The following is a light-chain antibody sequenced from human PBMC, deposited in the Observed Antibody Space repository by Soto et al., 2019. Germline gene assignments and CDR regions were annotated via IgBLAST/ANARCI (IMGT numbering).Light chain of an antibody. CDR3: QQYGSSPT. CDR2: GAS. Sequence: EILFTQSPGTLSLSPGERATLSCRASQSVSSSYLAWYQQKPGRAPRLLIYGASNRATGIPDRLSGSGSGTDFTLTIRRLEPEDFAVYYCQQYGSSPTFGQGTRLEIK. V-gene: IGKV3-20*01. J-gene: IGKJ5*01. CDR1: QSVSSSY.